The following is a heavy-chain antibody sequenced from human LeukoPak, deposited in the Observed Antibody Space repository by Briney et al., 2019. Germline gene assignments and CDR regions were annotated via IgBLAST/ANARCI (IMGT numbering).Heavy chain of an antibody. CDR2: IYSRGGT. J-gene: IGHJ6*03. Sequence: GGSLRLSCAASGFTVSSNFMSWVRQAPGKGLECVSVIYSRGGTYYADSVQGRFTISRDNAKNSLYLQMNSLRAEDTAVYYCARDYSNYYYYYMDVWGKGTTVTVSS. V-gene: IGHV3-53*01. D-gene: IGHD4-11*01. CDR1: GFTVSSNF. CDR3: ARDYSNYYYYYMDV.